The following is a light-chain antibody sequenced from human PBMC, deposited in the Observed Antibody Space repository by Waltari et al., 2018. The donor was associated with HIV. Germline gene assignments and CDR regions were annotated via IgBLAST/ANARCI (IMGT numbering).Light chain of an antibody. V-gene: IGLV2-11*01. Sequence: QSALTQPRSVSGSPGQSVTISCTGTSSDVGGYKDVSWYQQHPGKAPKLMIYDVSKRPSGVPDRFSGSKSGNTASLTISGLQAEDEADYYCCSYAGSYNYVFGTGTKVTVL. J-gene: IGLJ1*01. CDR2: DVS. CDR1: SSDVGGYKD. CDR3: CSYAGSYNYV.